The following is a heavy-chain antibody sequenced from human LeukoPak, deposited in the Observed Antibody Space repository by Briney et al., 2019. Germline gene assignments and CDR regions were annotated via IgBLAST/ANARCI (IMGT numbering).Heavy chain of an antibody. D-gene: IGHD1-26*01. CDR3: ARDFPPQLGRAFDI. Sequence: SETLSLTCTASGGSISSYYWSWIRQPPGKGLEWIGYIYYSGSTNYNPSLKSRVTISVDTSKNQFSLKLSSVTAADTAVYYCARDFPPQLGRAFDIWGQGTMVTVSS. J-gene: IGHJ3*02. CDR2: IYYSGST. CDR1: GGSISSYY. V-gene: IGHV4-59*01.